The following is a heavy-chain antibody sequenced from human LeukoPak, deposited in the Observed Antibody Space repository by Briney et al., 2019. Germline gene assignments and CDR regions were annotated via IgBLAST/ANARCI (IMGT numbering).Heavy chain of an antibody. V-gene: IGHV4-59*01. CDR1: GGSISSYY. D-gene: IGHD3/OR15-3a*01. CDR2: IYYSGST. CDR3: ARGGVPWTYDY. Sequence: SETLSLTCTVSGGSISSYYWSWIRQPPGKGLEWIGYIYYSGSTNYNPSLKSRVTISVDTSKNQFSLKLSSVTAADTAVYYCARGGVPWTYDYWGQGTLVTVSS. J-gene: IGHJ4*02.